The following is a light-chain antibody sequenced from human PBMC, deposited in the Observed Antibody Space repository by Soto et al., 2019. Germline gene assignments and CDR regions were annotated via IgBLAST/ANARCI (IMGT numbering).Light chain of an antibody. V-gene: IGKV1-39*01. CDR2: AAS. J-gene: IGKJ1*01. CDR3: QQTYSAPPT. Sequence: DIQMTQSPSSLSASVGDRVTITCRASQIISTYLNWYQQRAGLAPRLLIYAASSSQSGVPPRFSGSGAGTDFTLTISSLQPEDFATYFCQQTYSAPPTFGQVTKVDTK. CDR1: QIISTY.